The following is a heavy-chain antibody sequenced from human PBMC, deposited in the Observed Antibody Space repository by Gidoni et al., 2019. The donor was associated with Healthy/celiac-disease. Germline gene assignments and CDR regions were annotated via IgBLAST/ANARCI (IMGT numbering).Heavy chain of an antibody. CDR1: GFTFSSYS. V-gene: IGHV3-21*06. CDR2: ISSSSSYI. CDR3: ARDQVYYDSSGYEGA. J-gene: IGHJ4*02. Sequence: EVQLVESGGGLVKPGGSLSLSCAASGFTFSSYSMNWVRQAPGKGLEWVSSISSSSSYIYYADSVKGRFTISRDNAKNSLYLQMNSLRAEDTAVYYCARDQVYYDSSGYEGAWGQGTLVTVSS. D-gene: IGHD3-22*01.